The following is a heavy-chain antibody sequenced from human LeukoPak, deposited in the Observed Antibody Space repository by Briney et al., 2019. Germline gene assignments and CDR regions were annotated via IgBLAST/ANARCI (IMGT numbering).Heavy chain of an antibody. CDR3: ARGKFGELSHFDY. V-gene: IGHV3-74*01. CDR2: INSGGSSI. CDR1: GFTLKTYW. Sequence: GGSLRLSCAASGFTLKTYWMHWVRRAPGKGLVWVSRINSGGSSISYAASVKGRFTISRDNAKNRLFLQMGRLRAEDTAVYYCARGKFGELSHFDYWGQGTLVTVSS. D-gene: IGHD3-10*01. J-gene: IGHJ4*02.